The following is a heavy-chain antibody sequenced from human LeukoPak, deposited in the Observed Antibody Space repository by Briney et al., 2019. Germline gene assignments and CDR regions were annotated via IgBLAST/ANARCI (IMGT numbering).Heavy chain of an antibody. D-gene: IGHD2-15*01. CDR2: ISYDGNNR. CDR1: GFTLSNYP. Sequence: QPGRSLRLSCAASGFTLSNYPIHWVRQAPGKGLEWVTLISYDGNNRYYADSVKGRFTISRDNSKSSLYLQMNSLRPEETAVYYCARGYCSGGSCYNWGAFDIWGQGTMVTVSS. J-gene: IGHJ3*02. CDR3: ARGYCSGGSCYNWGAFDI. V-gene: IGHV3-30-3*01.